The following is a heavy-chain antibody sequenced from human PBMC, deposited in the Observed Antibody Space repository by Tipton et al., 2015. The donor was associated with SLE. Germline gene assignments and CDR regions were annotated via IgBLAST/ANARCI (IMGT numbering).Heavy chain of an antibody. CDR2: IYYSGST. J-gene: IGHJ4*02. CDR3: ASCGYSYGCYFDY. Sequence: TLSLSCAVYGGSFSGYYWSWIRQPPGKGLEWIGYIYYSGSTNYNPSLKSRVTISVDTSKNQFSLKLSSVTAADTAVYYCASCGYSYGCYFDYWGQGTLVTVSS. CDR1: GGSFSGYY. D-gene: IGHD5-18*01. V-gene: IGHV4-59*01.